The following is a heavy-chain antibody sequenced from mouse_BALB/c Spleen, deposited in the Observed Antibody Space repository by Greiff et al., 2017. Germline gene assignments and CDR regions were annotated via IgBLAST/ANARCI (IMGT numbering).Heavy chain of an antibody. CDR1: GYTFTSYW. CDR2: INPSTGYT. J-gene: IGHJ3*01. CDR3: ARRGYGNLTWFAY. D-gene: IGHD2-1*01. V-gene: IGHV1-7*01. Sequence: VQLQQSGAELAKPGASVKMSCKASGYTFTSYWMHWVKQRPGQGLEWIGYINPSTGYTEYNQKFKDKATLTADKSSSTAYMQLSSLTSEDSAVYYCARRGYGNLTWFAYWGQGTLVTVSA.